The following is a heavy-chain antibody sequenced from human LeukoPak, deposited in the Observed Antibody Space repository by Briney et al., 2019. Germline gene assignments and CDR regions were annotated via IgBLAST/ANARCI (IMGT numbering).Heavy chain of an antibody. Sequence: PGGSLSLSCAASGFTFSSYAMSWVRQAPGKGLEWVSAISGSGGSTYYADSVKGRFTISRDNSKNTLYLQMNSLRAEDTAVYYCAKVRGGYYKTNPPDYWGQGTLVTVSS. V-gene: IGHV3-23*01. J-gene: IGHJ4*02. CDR2: ISGSGGST. CDR1: GFTFSSYA. D-gene: IGHD3-22*01. CDR3: AKVRGGYYKTNPPDY.